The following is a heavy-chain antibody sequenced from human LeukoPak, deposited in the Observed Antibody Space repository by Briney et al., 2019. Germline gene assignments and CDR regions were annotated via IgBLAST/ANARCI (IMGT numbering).Heavy chain of an antibody. CDR2: IYYSGST. Sequence: PSETLSLTCTVSGGSISSYYWSWIRQPPGKGLEWIGYIYYSGSTNYSPSLKSRVTISVDTSKNQFSLKLSSVTAADTAVYYCAMGSGWYYFDYWGQGTLVTVSS. J-gene: IGHJ4*02. V-gene: IGHV4-59*01. D-gene: IGHD6-19*01. CDR3: AMGSGWYYFDY. CDR1: GGSISSYY.